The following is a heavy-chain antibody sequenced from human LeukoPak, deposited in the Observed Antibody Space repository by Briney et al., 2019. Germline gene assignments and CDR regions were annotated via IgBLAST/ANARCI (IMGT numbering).Heavy chain of an antibody. J-gene: IGHJ3*02. CDR1: GYTLTELS. CDR3: ALPADVSGPEQLDAFDI. CDR2: FDPEDGET. D-gene: IGHD6-13*01. V-gene: IGHV1-24*01. Sequence: ASVKVSCKVSGYTLTELSMHWVRQAPGKGLEWMGGFDPEDGETIYAQKFQGRVTMTEDTSTDTAYMELSSLRSEDTAVYYCALPADVSGPEQLDAFDIWGQGTMVTVSS.